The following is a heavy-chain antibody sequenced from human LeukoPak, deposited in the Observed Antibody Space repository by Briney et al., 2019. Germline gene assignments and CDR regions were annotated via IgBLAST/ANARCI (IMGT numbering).Heavy chain of an antibody. CDR3: ARGDSRYYYYMDV. CDR1: GFTFSSYD. Sequence: GGSLRLSCAASGFTFSSYDMHWVRQATGIGLEWVSAIGTAGDTYYPGSVKGRFTISRENAKNSLYLQMNSLRAGDTAVYYCARGDSRYYYYMDVWGKGTTVTVSS. CDR2: IGTAGDT. J-gene: IGHJ6*03. V-gene: IGHV3-13*01.